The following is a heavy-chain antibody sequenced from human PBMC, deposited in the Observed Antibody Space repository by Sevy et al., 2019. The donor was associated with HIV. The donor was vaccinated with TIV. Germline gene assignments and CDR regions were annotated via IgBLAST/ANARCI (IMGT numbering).Heavy chain of an antibody. D-gene: IGHD3-10*01. Sequence: GGSLRLSCAASGFTFSSYWMSWVRQAPGKGLEWVANIKQDGSEKYYVDSVKGRFTISRDNAKNSLYLQMNSLRAEDTAVYYCAREGDYYGSGNGWFDPWGQGTLVTVSS. CDR2: IKQDGSEK. CDR3: AREGDYYGSGNGWFDP. J-gene: IGHJ5*02. CDR1: GFTFSSYW. V-gene: IGHV3-7*01.